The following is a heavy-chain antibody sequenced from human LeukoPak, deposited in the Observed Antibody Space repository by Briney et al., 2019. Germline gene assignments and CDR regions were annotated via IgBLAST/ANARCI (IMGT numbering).Heavy chain of an antibody. J-gene: IGHJ4*02. CDR1: GFTFSSYA. CDR2: ISGSGGST. D-gene: IGHD6-19*01. V-gene: IGHV3-23*01. Sequence: GGSLRLSCAASGFTFSSYAMSWVRQAPGKGLKWFSAISGSGGSTYYADSVKGRFTISRDNSKNTLYLQMNSLRAEDTAVYYCAKDGYSSGWSYFDYWGQGTLVTVSS. CDR3: AKDGYSSGWSYFDY.